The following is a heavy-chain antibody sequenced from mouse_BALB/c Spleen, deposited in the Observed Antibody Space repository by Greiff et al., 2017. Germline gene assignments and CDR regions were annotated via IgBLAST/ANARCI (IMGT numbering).Heavy chain of an antibody. Sequence: DVMLVESGGGLVKPGGSLKLSCAASGFAFSSYDMSWVRQTPEKRLEWVAYISSGGGSTYYPDTVKGRFTISRDNTKNTLYLQMSSLKSEDTAMYYCARHIYYYGSLDYWGQGTTLTVSS. V-gene: IGHV5-12-1*01. CDR1: GFAFSSYD. D-gene: IGHD1-1*01. CDR3: ARHIYYYGSLDY. CDR2: ISSGGGST. J-gene: IGHJ2*01.